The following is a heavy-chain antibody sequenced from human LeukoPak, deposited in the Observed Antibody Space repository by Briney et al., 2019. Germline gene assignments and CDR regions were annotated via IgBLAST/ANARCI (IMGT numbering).Heavy chain of an antibody. CDR3: AREGLLLRPYYHGMDV. D-gene: IGHD3-22*01. V-gene: IGHV4-34*01. J-gene: IGHJ6*02. CDR2: INHSGST. Sequence: PSETLSLTCAVYGGSFSGYYWSWIRQPPGNGLEWIGEINHSGSTNYNPSLKSRVTISVDTSKNQFSLKLSSATAADTAVYYCAREGLLLRPYYHGMDVWGQGTTVTVSS. CDR1: GGSFSGYY.